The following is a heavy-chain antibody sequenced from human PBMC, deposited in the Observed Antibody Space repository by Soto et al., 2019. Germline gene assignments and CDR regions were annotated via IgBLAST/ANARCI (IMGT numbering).Heavy chain of an antibody. J-gene: IGHJ6*03. CDR1: GFTFSSYT. CDR3: ARGRVVHIVSAPMDV. D-gene: IGHD5-12*01. Sequence: GGSLRLSCAASGFTFSSYTMHWVRQAPGKGLEYVSAISSNGGSTYYANSVKGRVAISRDNSKSTLYLQMGSLRADDMAVYYCARGRVVHIVSAPMDVWGKGTTVTVSS. V-gene: IGHV3-64*01. CDR2: ISSNGGST.